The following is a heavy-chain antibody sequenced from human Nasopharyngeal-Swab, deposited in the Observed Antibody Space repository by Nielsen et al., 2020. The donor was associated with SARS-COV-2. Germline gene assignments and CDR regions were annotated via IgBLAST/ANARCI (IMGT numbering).Heavy chain of an antibody. CDR3: ARDWIGNFDY. D-gene: IGHD3-10*01. CDR2: ISYDGSNK. V-gene: IGHV3-30*04. J-gene: IGHJ4*02. Sequence: WIRQPPGKGLEWVAVISYDGSNKYYADFVKGRFTISRDNSKNTLYLQMNSLRAEDTAVYYCARDWIGNFDYWGQGTLVTVSS.